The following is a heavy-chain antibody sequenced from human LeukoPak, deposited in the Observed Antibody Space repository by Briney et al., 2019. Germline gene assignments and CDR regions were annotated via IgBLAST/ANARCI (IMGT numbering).Heavy chain of an antibody. Sequence: SETLSLTCTVSGGSISSSHYCWGWLRQPPGKGLEWLGSISYSGSTYYNPSLKSRVTISVDTSKHQFSLKLTSVTAADTAVYYCAGQAYSSGLGGPDYWGQGTLVTVSS. CDR3: AGQAYSSGLGGPDY. J-gene: IGHJ4*02. CDR2: ISYSGST. V-gene: IGHV4-39*01. CDR1: GGSISSSHYC. D-gene: IGHD6-19*01.